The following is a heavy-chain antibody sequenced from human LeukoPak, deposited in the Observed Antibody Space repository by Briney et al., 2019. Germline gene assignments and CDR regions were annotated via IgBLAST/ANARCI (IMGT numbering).Heavy chain of an antibody. Sequence: ASVKVSCKASGYTFTGYYMHWARQAPGQGLEWMGRINPNSGGTNYAQKFQGRVTMTRDTSISTAYMELSRLRSDDTAVYYCAREASTYYDYVWGSYREDFDYWGQGTLVTVSS. D-gene: IGHD3-16*02. CDR3: AREASTYYDYVWGSYREDFDY. CDR2: INPNSGGT. J-gene: IGHJ4*02. V-gene: IGHV1-2*06. CDR1: GYTFTGYY.